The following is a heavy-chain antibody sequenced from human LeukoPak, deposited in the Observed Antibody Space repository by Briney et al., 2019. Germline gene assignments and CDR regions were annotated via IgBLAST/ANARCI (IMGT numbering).Heavy chain of an antibody. Sequence: ASVKVSCKASGYTFTGYYMHWVRQAPGQGLEWMGRINPNSGGTNYAQKFQGRVTMTRDTSISTAYMELSRLRSDDTAVYYCARTAYCGGDCYSDYWGQGTLVSVSS. CDR1: GYTFTGYY. CDR2: INPNSGGT. V-gene: IGHV1-2*06. J-gene: IGHJ4*02. D-gene: IGHD2-21*02. CDR3: ARTAYCGGDCYSDY.